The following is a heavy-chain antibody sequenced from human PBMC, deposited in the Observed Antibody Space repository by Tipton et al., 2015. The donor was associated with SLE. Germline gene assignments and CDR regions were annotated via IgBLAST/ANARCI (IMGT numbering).Heavy chain of an antibody. CDR2: IKQDGSEK. CDR3: AREAYSGSYFDY. D-gene: IGHD1-26*01. J-gene: IGHJ4*02. V-gene: IGHV3-7*01. CDR1: GFTFSSYW. Sequence: SLRLSCAASGFTFSSYWMSWVRQAPGKGLEWVASIKQDGSEKYYVDSVKGRFTISRDNAKNSLYLQMNSLRAEDTAVYYCAREAYSGSYFDYWGQGTLVTVSS.